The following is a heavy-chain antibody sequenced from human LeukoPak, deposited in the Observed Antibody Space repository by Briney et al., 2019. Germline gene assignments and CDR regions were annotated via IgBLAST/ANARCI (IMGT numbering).Heavy chain of an antibody. CDR2: IKQDGSEK. CDR3: ASGMSSSSSGDY. D-gene: IGHD6-6*01. V-gene: IGHV3-7*01. J-gene: IGHJ4*02. Sequence: PGGSLRLSCAASGFTFSSYWMSWVRQAPGKGLEWVANIKQDGSEKYYADSVKGRFTISRDNAKNSLYLQMNSLRAEDTAVYYCASGMSSSSSGDYWGQGTLVTVSS. CDR1: GFTFSSYW.